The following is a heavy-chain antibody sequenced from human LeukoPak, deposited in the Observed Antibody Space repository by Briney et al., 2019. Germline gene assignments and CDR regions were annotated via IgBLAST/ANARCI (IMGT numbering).Heavy chain of an antibody. CDR3: ARLTGYSGYDFGGYYMDV. CDR2: ISSSSSYI. D-gene: IGHD5-12*01. V-gene: IGHV3-21*01. J-gene: IGHJ6*03. Sequence: GGSLRPSCAASGFTFSSYSMNWVRQAPGKGLEWVSSISSSSSYIYYADSVKGRFTISRDNAKNSLYLQMNSLRAEDTAVYYCARLTGYSGYDFGGYYMDVWGKGTTVTVSS. CDR1: GFTFSSYS.